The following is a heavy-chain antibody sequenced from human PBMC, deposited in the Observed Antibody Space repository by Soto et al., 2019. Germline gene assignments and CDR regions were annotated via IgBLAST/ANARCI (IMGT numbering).Heavy chain of an antibody. CDR2: IKQDGSEK. CDR3: ARDRGFDY. J-gene: IGHJ4*02. CDR1: GFTFSSYA. Sequence: EVQLLESGGGLVRPGGSLRLSCAASGFTFSSYAMTWVRQAPGKGLEWVANIKQDGSEKYYVDSVKGRFTISRDNAKNSLYLQMNSLRAEDTAVYYCARDRGFDYWGQGTLVTVSS. V-gene: IGHV3-7*01. D-gene: IGHD3-10*01.